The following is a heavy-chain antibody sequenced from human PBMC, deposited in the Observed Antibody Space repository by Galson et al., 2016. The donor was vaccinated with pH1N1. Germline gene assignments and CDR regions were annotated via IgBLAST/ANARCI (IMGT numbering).Heavy chain of an antibody. J-gene: IGHJ4*02. CDR2: IIPILGMT. CDR3: ARGRHSGDDRASDY. CDR1: GVTFSTYA. D-gene: IGHD5-12*01. Sequence: SVKVSCKASGVTFSTYAIAWVRQAPGQGLEWMGRIIPILGMTNYAQKFQGRVTITADTSTYTTYMELSSLRSEDTAMYYCARGRHSGDDRASDYWGRGTLVTVSS. V-gene: IGHV1-69*04.